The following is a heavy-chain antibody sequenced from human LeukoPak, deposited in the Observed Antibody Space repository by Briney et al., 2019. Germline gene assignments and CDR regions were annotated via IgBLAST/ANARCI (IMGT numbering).Heavy chain of an antibody. J-gene: IGHJ4*02. CDR1: GFTFSNYA. CDR3: ASRGLTEFHYFDF. Sequence: PGGSLRLSSAASGFTFSNYAMNWVRQAPGKGLEWISYINSGGSTIYYADSVKGRFTISRDNAKNSLSLQMNSLRAEDTAVYYCASRGLTEFHYFDFWGPGTLVTVSS. CDR2: INSGGSTI. V-gene: IGHV3-48*03. D-gene: IGHD3-10*01.